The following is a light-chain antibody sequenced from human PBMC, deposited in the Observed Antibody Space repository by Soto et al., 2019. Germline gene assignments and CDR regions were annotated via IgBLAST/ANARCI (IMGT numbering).Light chain of an antibody. Sequence: EIMMTQSPATVSVSPGERATLSCRASQSVSSNLAWYQQKPGQAPRLLIYGASTRATGIPARFSGSGSGTEFTLTISSLQSEDFAVYYCQQYNNWLGTFGQGTKVEIK. CDR3: QQYNNWLGT. V-gene: IGKV3-15*01. J-gene: IGKJ1*01. CDR2: GAS. CDR1: QSVSSN.